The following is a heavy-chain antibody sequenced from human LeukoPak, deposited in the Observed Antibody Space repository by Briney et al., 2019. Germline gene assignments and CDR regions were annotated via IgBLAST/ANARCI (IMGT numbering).Heavy chain of an antibody. CDR2: IKRDESEK. D-gene: IGHD3-16*01. CDR3: ARDSGGALDQ. J-gene: IGHJ4*02. CDR1: GFTFSSYW. V-gene: IGHV3-7*03. Sequence: GESLKISCAASGFTFSSYWMAWVRQAPGNGLEWVANIKRDESEKYYADSVKGRFTISRDNAKNSLYLQMNSLSAEDSAVYYCARDSGGALDQWGQGTLVTVSS.